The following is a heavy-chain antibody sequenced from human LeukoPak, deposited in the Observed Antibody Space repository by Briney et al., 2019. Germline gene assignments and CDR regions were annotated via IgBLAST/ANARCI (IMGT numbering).Heavy chain of an antibody. CDR3: AKYGGSGWVIDY. V-gene: IGHV4-39*01. CDR1: GGSISSSSYY. CDR2: IYYSGST. J-gene: IGHJ4*02. Sequence: SETLSLTCTVSGGSISSSSYYWGWIRQPPGKGLEWIGSIYYSGSTYYNPSLKSRVTVSVDTSKNQFSLKLTSVTAADTAVYYCAKYGGSGWVIDYWGQGTLVTVSS. D-gene: IGHD6-19*01.